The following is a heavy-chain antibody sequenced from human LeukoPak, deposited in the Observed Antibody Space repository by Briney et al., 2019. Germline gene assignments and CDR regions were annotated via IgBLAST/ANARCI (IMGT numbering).Heavy chain of an antibody. CDR1: GGSISSHY. CDR2: IYYSGST. Sequence: PSETLSLTCTVSGGSISSHYWSWIRQPPGKGLEWIGYIYYSGSTKYNPSLKSRVTISVDTSIQFSLKLSSVTAADTAVYYCARFGYSDAFDIWGQGTMVTVSS. V-gene: IGHV4-59*11. J-gene: IGHJ3*02. D-gene: IGHD5-18*01. CDR3: ARFGYSDAFDI.